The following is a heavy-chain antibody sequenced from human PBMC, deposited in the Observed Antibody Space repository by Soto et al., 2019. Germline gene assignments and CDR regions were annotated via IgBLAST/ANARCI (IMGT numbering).Heavy chain of an antibody. V-gene: IGHV3-30-3*01. Sequence: GGSLRLSCAASGFTFSSYAMHWVRQAPGKGLEWVAVISYDGSNKYYADSVKGRFTISRDNSKNTLYLQMNSLRAEDTAVYYCARGLLRYDSSGYRDYWGQGTLVTVSS. J-gene: IGHJ4*02. D-gene: IGHD3-22*01. CDR3: ARGLLRYDSSGYRDY. CDR1: GFTFSSYA. CDR2: ISYDGSNK.